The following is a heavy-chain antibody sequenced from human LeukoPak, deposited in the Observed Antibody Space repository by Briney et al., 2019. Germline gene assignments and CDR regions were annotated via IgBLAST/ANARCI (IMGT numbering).Heavy chain of an antibody. CDR3: ARGPGGGDYVWGSYRYDY. CDR1: GFTFSSYW. V-gene: IGHV3-74*01. CDR2: INSDGSST. Sequence: GGSLRLSCAASGFTFSSYWMHWVRQAPGKGLVWASRINSDGSSTSYADSVKGRFTISRDNAKNTLYLQMNSLRAEDTAVYYCARGPGGGDYVWGSYRYDYWGQGTLVTVSS. J-gene: IGHJ4*02. D-gene: IGHD3-16*02.